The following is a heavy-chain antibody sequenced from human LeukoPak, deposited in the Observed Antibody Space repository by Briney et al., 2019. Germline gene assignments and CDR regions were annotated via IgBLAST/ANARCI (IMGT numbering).Heavy chain of an antibody. J-gene: IGHJ3*02. V-gene: IGHV1-2*02. Sequence: ASVKVSCKASGYTFTGYYMHWVRQAPGQGLEWMGGLNPNSGGTNYAQKFQGRLTMTRDTSISTAYMELSSLSSDDTAVYYCARPREAATTFRAFDIWGQGTMVTVSS. CDR1: GYTFTGYY. CDR3: ARPREAATTFRAFDI. D-gene: IGHD2-15*01. CDR2: LNPNSGGT.